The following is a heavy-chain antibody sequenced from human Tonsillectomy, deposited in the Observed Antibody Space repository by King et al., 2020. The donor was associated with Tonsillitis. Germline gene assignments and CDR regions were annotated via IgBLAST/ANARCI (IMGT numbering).Heavy chain of an antibody. Sequence: VQLVESGGNLVQPGGSLRLSCAASGFTFSRHWMSWVRQAPGKGLEWVAKIKEDGSEKYYIDSVKGRFTISRDNAKNSLYLQMNSLRADDTAVYYCARDFNCAFDYWDQGTLVTVSS. CDR3: ARDFNCAFDY. D-gene: IGHD1-20*01. CDR1: GFTFSRHW. V-gene: IGHV3-7*01. CDR2: IKEDGSEK. J-gene: IGHJ4*02.